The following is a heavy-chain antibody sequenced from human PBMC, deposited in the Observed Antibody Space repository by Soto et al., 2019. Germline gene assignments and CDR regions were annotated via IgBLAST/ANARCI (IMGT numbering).Heavy chain of an antibody. CDR3: AREWVVVPAAPFVLFGYYYYMDV. CDR1: GGSFSGYY. D-gene: IGHD2-2*01. Sequence: SETLSLTCAVYGGSFSGYYWSWIRQPPGEGLEWIGEINHSGSTNYNPSLKSRVTISVDTSKNQFSLKLSSVTAADTAVYSCAREWVVVPAAPFVLFGYYYYMDVWGKGTTVTVSS. V-gene: IGHV4-34*01. J-gene: IGHJ6*03. CDR2: INHSGST.